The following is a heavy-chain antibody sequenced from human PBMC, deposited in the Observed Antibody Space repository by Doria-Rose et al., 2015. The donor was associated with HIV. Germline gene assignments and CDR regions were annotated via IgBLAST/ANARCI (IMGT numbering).Heavy chain of an antibody. V-gene: IGHV1-69*02. CDR1: GGTFSRSP. CDR2: IIPVLGIR. Sequence: VFCKASGGTFSRSPISWVRQGPGQGLEWMGRIIPVLGIRNYAQKFQGRVTITADESTSTAYIELSNLRSEDTAVYYCATTWSGYYLDYWGQGTLVTVSS. CDR3: ATTWSGYYLDY. J-gene: IGHJ4*02. D-gene: IGHD3-3*01.